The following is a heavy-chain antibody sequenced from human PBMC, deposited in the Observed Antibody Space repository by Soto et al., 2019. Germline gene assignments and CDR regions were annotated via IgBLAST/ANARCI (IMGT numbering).Heavy chain of an antibody. CDR3: AKTYYDFWSGYYPPAAFDY. Sequence: GSLRLSCAASVFTFSYYAMHWVRQAPGKGLEWVSAISGSGGSTYYADSVKGRFTISRDNSKNTLYLQMNSLRAEDTAVYYCAKTYYDFWSGYYPPAAFDYWGQGTLVTVSS. V-gene: IGHV3-23*01. CDR2: ISGSGGST. J-gene: IGHJ4*02. CDR1: VFTFSYYA. D-gene: IGHD3-3*01.